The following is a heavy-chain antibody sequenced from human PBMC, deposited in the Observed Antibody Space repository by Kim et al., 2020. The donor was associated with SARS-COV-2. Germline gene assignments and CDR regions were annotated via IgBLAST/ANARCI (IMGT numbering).Heavy chain of an antibody. J-gene: IGHJ4*01. CDR1: GFTFSSSA. CDR3: SRRPDSSPFDS. Sequence: GGSLRLSCAASGFTFSSSAMHWVRQAPGKGLEWVSYIISSGTTFYYADSVRGRFTISRANDNNSLSLQLHILSAKNTAVYYYSRRPDSSPFDSCGHATVV. CDR2: IISSGTTF. D-gene: IGHD2-2*01. V-gene: IGHV3-48*03.